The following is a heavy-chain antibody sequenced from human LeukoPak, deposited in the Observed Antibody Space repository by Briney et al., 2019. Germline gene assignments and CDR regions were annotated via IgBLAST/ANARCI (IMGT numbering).Heavy chain of an antibody. CDR3: ARQSDVRTRRGDDAFDV. V-gene: IGHV1-18*01. CDR1: GYTFTGYG. D-gene: IGHD3-10*01. J-gene: IGHJ3*01. Sequence: ASVKVSCKSSGYTFTGYGISWVRQAPGQGLEWMGWISADNGDTNYPQNLQGRVTMTTDTSTSTAYMELRSLRSDDTAVYYCARQSDVRTRRGDDAFDVWGQGTMVTVSS. CDR2: ISADNGDT.